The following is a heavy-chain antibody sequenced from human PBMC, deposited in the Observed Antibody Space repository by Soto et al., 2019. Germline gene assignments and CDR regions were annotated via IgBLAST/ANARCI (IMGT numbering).Heavy chain of an antibody. J-gene: IGHJ5*02. CDR3: ARGFRGGDAYWFDP. V-gene: IGHV1-3*01. CDR2: INAGNGNT. D-gene: IGHD2-21*02. CDR1: GYTFTSYA. Sequence: QVQLVQSGAEVKKPGASVKVSCKASGYTFTSYAMHWVRQAPGQRLEWMGWINAGNGNTKYSQKFQGRVTITRKTSASTAYMELSSLRSEDTAVYYCARGFRGGDAYWFDPWGQGTLVTVSS.